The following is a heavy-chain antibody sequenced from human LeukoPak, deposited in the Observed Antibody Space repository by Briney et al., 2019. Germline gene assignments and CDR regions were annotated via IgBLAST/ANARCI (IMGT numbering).Heavy chain of an antibody. Sequence: SVKVSCKVSGDTFSIYAISWVRQAPGQGLEWRGGIIPILTTPNYAQRFQGRVTITADESTSTAYMELISLRSEDTAVYYCARDTRSSLRGHYYYYMDVWGQGTTVIVSS. CDR3: ARDTRSSLRGHYYYYMDV. CDR2: IIPILTTP. V-gene: IGHV1-69*01. CDR1: GDTFSIYA. D-gene: IGHD3-10*01. J-gene: IGHJ6*02.